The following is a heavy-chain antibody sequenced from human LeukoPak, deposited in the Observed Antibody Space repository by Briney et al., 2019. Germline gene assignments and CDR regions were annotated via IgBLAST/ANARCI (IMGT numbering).Heavy chain of an antibody. D-gene: IGHD3-22*01. Sequence: SETLSLTCTDPGGSISSYYWSWIRQPPGKGLEWVGYIYYSGSTNYTPSLKSRVTISIDTSKNQFSLKLSSVTAADTAVYYCARASGYPTHFDYWGQGTLVTVSS. J-gene: IGHJ4*02. CDR1: GGSISSYY. CDR3: ARASGYPTHFDY. V-gene: IGHV4-59*01. CDR2: IYYSGST.